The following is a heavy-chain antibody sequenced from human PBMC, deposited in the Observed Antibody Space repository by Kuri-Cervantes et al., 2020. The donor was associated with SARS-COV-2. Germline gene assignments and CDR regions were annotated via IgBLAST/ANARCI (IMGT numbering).Heavy chain of an antibody. CDR2: ISYDGSNK. CDR1: GFTFSSYG. CDR3: ARVFGIVVVIAPPYYFDY. Sequence: GESLKISCAASGFTFSSYGMHWVRQAPGKGLEWVAVISYDGSNKYYADSVKGRLTISRDNSKNTLYLQMNSLRAEDTAVYYCARVFGIVVVIAPPYYFDYWGQGTLVTVSS. J-gene: IGHJ4*02. V-gene: IGHV3-30*03. D-gene: IGHD2-21*01.